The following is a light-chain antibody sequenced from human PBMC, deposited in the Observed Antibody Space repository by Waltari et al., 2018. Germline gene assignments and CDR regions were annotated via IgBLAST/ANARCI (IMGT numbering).Light chain of an antibody. V-gene: IGKV3-11*01. Sequence: EIVLTQSPDTLSLSPGERATLSCRASQSVGSYLAWYQQKPGQAPRLLTYGASNRATGIPARFSGSGSGTDFSLTITTLEPDDFALYYCQQRINWPLTFGGGTKVAIK. CDR2: GAS. CDR1: QSVGSY. J-gene: IGKJ4*01. CDR3: QQRINWPLT.